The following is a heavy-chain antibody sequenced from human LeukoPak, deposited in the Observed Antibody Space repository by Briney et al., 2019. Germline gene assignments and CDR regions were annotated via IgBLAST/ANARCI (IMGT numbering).Heavy chain of an antibody. D-gene: IGHD5-24*01. V-gene: IGHV3-74*01. CDR2: ISPDGTTT. CDR1: GFPFSRDA. Sequence: GGSLRLSCAASGFPFSRDAMHWVRQSPGKGLVWLSRISPDGTTTNYADSVKGRFSISRDNAKNTLYLQMTSLRDEDTAVYYCASDVAYKFDYWGQGTLVTFSS. J-gene: IGHJ4*02. CDR3: ASDVAYKFDY.